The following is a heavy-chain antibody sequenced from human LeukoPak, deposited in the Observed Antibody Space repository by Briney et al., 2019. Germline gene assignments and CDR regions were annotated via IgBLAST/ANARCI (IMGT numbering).Heavy chain of an antibody. CDR3: ANEDGNSGDAFDI. V-gene: IGHV3-74*01. D-gene: IGHD4-23*01. CDR1: GLTISTYW. Sequence: GGSLRLSCAASGLTISTYWMHWVRHAPGKGLVWVSGISSDGSSTVYADSVKGRFTVSRENSKKTLYLQMNSLRAEDTAIYYCANEDGNSGDAFDIWDQGTMVTVSS. CDR2: ISSDGSST. J-gene: IGHJ3*02.